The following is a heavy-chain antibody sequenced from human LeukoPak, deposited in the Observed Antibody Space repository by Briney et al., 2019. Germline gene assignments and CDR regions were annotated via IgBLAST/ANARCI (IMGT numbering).Heavy chain of an antibody. Sequence: SETLSLTCTVSGGSISSYYWSWIRQPPGKGLEWIGYIYYSGSTNYNPSLKSRVTISVDTSKNQFSLKLSSVTAADTAVYYCARHEQGYSSWSSMDVWGQGTTVTVSS. CDR3: ARHEQGYSSWSSMDV. CDR1: GGSISSYY. J-gene: IGHJ6*02. D-gene: IGHD6-19*01. V-gene: IGHV4-59*08. CDR2: IYYSGST.